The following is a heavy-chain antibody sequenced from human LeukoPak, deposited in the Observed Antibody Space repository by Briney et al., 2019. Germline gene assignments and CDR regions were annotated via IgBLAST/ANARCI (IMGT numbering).Heavy chain of an antibody. CDR3: AKVLGGLHAFDF. D-gene: IGHD3-16*01. CDR2: ISGSAGST. Sequence: PGGSLRLSCAASGFTFSSFPMSWVRQAPGKGLEWVSSISGSAGSTDYADSVKGRLTFSRDNSKNTLYLQMNSLRAEDTAVYYCAKVLGGLHAFDFWGQGTLVAVSS. V-gene: IGHV3-23*01. CDR1: GFTFSSFP. J-gene: IGHJ4*02.